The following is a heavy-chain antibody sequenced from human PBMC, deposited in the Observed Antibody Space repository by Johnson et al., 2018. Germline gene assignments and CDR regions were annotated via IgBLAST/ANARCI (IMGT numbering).Heavy chain of an antibody. CDR1: GGTFSSYA. J-gene: IGHJ1*01. V-gene: IGHV1-69*01. CDR3: AGTYYYDSSGYPAYFQH. Sequence: QLLESGAEVKKPGSSVKVSCKASGGTFSSYAISWVRQAPGQGLEWMGGIIPIFGTANYAQKFKGRVTITADESTSTAYMERSSLRSEDTAVYYCAGTYYYDSSGYPAYFQHWGQGTLVTVSS. D-gene: IGHD3-22*01. CDR2: IIPIFGTA.